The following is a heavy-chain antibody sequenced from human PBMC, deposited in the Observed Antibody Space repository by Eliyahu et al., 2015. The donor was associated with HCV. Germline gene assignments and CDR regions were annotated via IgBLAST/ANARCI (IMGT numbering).Heavy chain of an antibody. V-gene: IGHV1-69*04. J-gene: IGHJ6*02. Sequence: QVQLVQSGAEVKKPGSSVKVSCKASGGTFXSYAISWVRQAPGQGLEWMGRIIPILGIANYAQKFQGRVTITADKSTSTAYMELSSLRSEDTAVYYCASSWGGYYYYYYGMDVWGQGTTVTVSS. CDR1: GGTFXSYA. D-gene: IGHD3-16*01. CDR3: ASSWGGYYYYYYGMDV. CDR2: IIPILGIA.